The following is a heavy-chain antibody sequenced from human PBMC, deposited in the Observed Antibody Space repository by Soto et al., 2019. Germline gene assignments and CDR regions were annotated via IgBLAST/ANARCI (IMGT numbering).Heavy chain of an antibody. CDR2: IIPIFGTA. D-gene: IGHD3-22*01. CDR1: GGSFSSYA. CDR3: AXVPEPFITEEWTYGMDV. J-gene: IGHJ6*02. V-gene: IGHV1-69*13. Sequence: GASVRVSCKGSGGSFSSYAISWVRQAPGQGLEWMGGIIPIFGTANYAQKFQGRVTITADESTSTAYMELSSLRSEDTAVYYCAXVPEPFITEEWTYGMDVWGQGTTVTVT.